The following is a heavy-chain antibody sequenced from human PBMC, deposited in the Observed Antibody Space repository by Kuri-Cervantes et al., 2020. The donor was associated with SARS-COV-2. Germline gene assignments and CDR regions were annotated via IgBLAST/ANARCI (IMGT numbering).Heavy chain of an antibody. CDR3: ARLTTLHHHFGNDFWTGYYLLGDV. Sequence: GGSLRLSCKHSGNSFTTYWIGWVRQMPGNGLELMGIIYPGDSNTKYSPSFQGHVTMSSDKSLRTAYLQWSSLKAPDTAMYYCARLTTLHHHFGNDFWTGYYLLGDVWGQGTQVTVSS. J-gene: IGHJ4*02. D-gene: IGHD3/OR15-3a*01. V-gene: IGHV5-51*01. CDR2: IYPGDSNT. CDR1: GNSFTTYW.